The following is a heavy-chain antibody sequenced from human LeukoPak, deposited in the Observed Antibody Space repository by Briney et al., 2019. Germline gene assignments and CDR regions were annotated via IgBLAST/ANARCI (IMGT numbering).Heavy chain of an antibody. CDR3: ARDRITMGRGAIDY. D-gene: IGHD3-10*01. Sequence: GGSLRLSCAASGFTFSSYSLNWVRQAPGKGLEWVSYISSGSSTIYYADSVKGRFTISRDNAKNSLYLQMNSLRAEDTAVYYCARDRITMGRGAIDYWGQGTLVTVSS. J-gene: IGHJ4*02. V-gene: IGHV3-48*04. CDR1: GFTFSSYS. CDR2: ISSGSSTI.